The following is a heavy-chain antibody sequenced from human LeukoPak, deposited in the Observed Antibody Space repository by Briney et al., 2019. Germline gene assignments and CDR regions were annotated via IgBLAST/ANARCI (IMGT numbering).Heavy chain of an antibody. J-gene: IGHJ3*02. V-gene: IGHV3-23*01. CDR3: YDSSEPPGNDAFDI. Sequence: PGGSLRLSCAASGSTFSSYGMHWVRQAPGKGLEWVSAISGSGGSTYYADSVKGRFTISRDNAKNSLYLQMNSLRAEDTASFHYYDSSEPPGNDAFDIWGQGTMVTVSS. CDR2: ISGSGGST. CDR1: GSTFSSYG. D-gene: IGHD3-22*01.